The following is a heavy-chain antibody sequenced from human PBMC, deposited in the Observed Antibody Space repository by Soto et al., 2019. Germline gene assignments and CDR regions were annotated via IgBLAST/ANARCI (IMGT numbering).Heavy chain of an antibody. CDR2: INYSGRT. CDR1: GGSISDSSHY. V-gene: IGHV4-39*01. D-gene: IGHD4-17*01. Sequence: SETLSLTCTVPGGSISDSSHYWAWIRQPPGKGLEWIATINYSGRTYYNPSLRSRVTISVDTSRDQFSLNLNSVTAADTAVYYCARHFGNYGDWAFDFWGQGTLVTVSS. J-gene: IGHJ4*02. CDR3: ARHFGNYGDWAFDF.